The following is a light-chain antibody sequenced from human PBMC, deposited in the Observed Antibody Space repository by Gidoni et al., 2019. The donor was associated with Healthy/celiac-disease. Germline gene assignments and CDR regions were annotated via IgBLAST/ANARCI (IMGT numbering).Light chain of an antibody. J-gene: IGKJ4*01. CDR2: AAS. CDR3: QQLNSYPLT. V-gene: IGKV1-9*01. Sequence: DIYLSQSPSFLSASVGDRVTITCWASQGISSYLAWYQQKPGKDPKLLIYAASTLQSGVPSRFSGSGSGTEFTLTISSLQTEDFATYYCQQLNSYPLTFGEGTKVEIK. CDR1: QGISSY.